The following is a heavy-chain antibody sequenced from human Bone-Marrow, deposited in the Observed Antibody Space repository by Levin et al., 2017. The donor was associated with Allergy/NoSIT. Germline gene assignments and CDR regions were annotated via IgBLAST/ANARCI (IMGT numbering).Heavy chain of an antibody. J-gene: IGHJ6*02. D-gene: IGHD3-3*01. Sequence: SVKVSCKASGGTFSSYAISWVRQAPGQGLEWMGRIIPILGIANYAQKFQGRVTITADKSTSTAYMELSSLRSEDTAVYYCARVIRPPSTTTKPYDFWSGYYPYYYDGMDVWGQGTTVTVSS. CDR3: ARVIRPPSTTTKPYDFWSGYYPYYYDGMDV. V-gene: IGHV1-69*04. CDR1: GGTFSSYA. CDR2: IIPILGIA.